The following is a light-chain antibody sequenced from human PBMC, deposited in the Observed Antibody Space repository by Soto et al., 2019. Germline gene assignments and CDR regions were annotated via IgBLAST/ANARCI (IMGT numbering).Light chain of an antibody. CDR3: TSFTTSNTFV. Sequence: QSVLAQPASVSGSPGQSITISCTGTSNDVGHFNYVSWFQQHPGKAPKLLIFDVSNWPSGVSDRFSGSKSGNTASLTISGLQPEDEADSYCTSFTTSNTFVFGSGTKVTVL. J-gene: IGLJ1*01. V-gene: IGLV2-14*03. CDR1: SNDVGHFNY. CDR2: DVS.